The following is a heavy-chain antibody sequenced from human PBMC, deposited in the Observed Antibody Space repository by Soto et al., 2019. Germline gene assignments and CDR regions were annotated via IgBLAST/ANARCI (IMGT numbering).Heavy chain of an antibody. V-gene: IGHV4-59*01. Sequence: QVQLQESGPGLVKPSETLSLTCTVSGDSISNYYWSWIRQAPGKGLERVGFIYHSGNTNYNPSLKSQVTMSIDTSKSQFSLKFNSVTAADTAVYYCARDQGIASSGPFDYWGPGTLVTVSS. D-gene: IGHD6-13*01. CDR2: IYHSGNT. CDR3: ARDQGIASSGPFDY. J-gene: IGHJ4*02. CDR1: GDSISNYY.